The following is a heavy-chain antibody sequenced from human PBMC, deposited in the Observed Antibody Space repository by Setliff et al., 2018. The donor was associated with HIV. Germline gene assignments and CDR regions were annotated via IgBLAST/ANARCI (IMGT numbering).Heavy chain of an antibody. D-gene: IGHD3-22*01. V-gene: IGHV4-28*03. Sequence: SETLSLTCTVSGGSISTSNWWGWIRQTPGKGLEWIGYIYYSGSTNYNPSLKSRVTMSLDMSKNQFSLKLRSVTAADTAVYYCARETYYYDNPQYYYYYMDVWGKGTTVTVSS. CDR2: IYYSGST. J-gene: IGHJ6*03. CDR3: ARETYYYDNPQYYYYYMDV. CDR1: GGSISTSNW.